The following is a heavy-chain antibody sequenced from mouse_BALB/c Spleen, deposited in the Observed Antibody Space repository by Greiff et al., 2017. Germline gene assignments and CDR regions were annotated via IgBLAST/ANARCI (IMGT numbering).Heavy chain of an antibody. J-gene: IGHJ4*01. Sequence: QVQLKESGPGLVAPSQSLSITCTVSGFSLTSYGVHWVRQPPGKGLEWLGVIWAGGSTNYNSALMSRLSISKDNSKSQVFLKMNSLQTDDTAMYYCARDGRLYYYDYDGRSYYAMGYWGQGTSVTVSS. CDR2: IWAGGST. D-gene: IGHD2-4*01. CDR3: ARDGRLYYYDYDGRSYYAMGY. CDR1: GFSLTSYG. V-gene: IGHV2-9*02.